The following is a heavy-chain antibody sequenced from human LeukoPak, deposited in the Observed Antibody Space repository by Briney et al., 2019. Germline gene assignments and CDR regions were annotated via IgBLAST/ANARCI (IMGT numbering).Heavy chain of an antibody. CDR3: ASAGINDWLLGFDY. Sequence: GGSLRLSCAASGFTFSSYAMSWVRQAPGKGLVWVSRINSDGSSTSYADSVKGRFTISRDNAKNTLYLQMNSLRAEDTAVYYCASAGINDWLLGFDYWGQGTLVTVSS. V-gene: IGHV3-74*01. CDR1: GFTFSSYA. CDR2: INSDGSST. J-gene: IGHJ4*02. D-gene: IGHD3-9*01.